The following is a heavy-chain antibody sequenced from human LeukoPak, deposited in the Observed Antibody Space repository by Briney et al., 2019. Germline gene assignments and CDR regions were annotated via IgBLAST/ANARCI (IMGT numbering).Heavy chain of an antibody. J-gene: IGHJ5*02. V-gene: IGHV3-53*01. CDR3: VRGVGVSRFNYLDP. CDR1: GLSVSSTF. Sequence: GGSLRLSCAASGLSVSSTFMSWVRQTPGKGLEWVSSVFGGGGTRYADSVMGRFTISRDNSKSTLYLQMNSLRYDDTAVYYCVRGVGVSRFNYLDPWGQGTLVIVSS. CDR2: VFGGGGT. D-gene: IGHD1-7*01.